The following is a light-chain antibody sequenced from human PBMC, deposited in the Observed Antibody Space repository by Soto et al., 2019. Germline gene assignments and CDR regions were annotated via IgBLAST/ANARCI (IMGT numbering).Light chain of an antibody. CDR2: DVS. Sequence: QSVLTRPASVSGSPGQSITISCTGTSSDVGGYNYVSWYQQHPGKAPKLMIYDVSNRPSGVSNHFSGSKSGNTASLTISGLQAEDEADYYCSSYTSSSTFYVFGTGTKVTVL. CDR3: SSYTSSSTFYV. CDR1: SSDVGGYNY. J-gene: IGLJ1*01. V-gene: IGLV2-14*01.